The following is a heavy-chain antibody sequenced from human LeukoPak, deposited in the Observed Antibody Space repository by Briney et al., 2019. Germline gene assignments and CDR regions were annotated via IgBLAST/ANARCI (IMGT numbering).Heavy chain of an antibody. CDR1: GYSISSGYY. CDR2: IYESGST. J-gene: IGHJ4*02. CDR3: ARRAGDYSHPYDY. D-gene: IGHD3-22*01. Sequence: SETLSLTCTVSGYSISSGYYWGWIRQPPGKGLEWIGSIYESGSTYYNPSLKSRVTISVDTSKNQFSLRMNSVAAADTAVYYCARRAGDYSHPYDYWGQGTLVTVSS. V-gene: IGHV4-38-2*02.